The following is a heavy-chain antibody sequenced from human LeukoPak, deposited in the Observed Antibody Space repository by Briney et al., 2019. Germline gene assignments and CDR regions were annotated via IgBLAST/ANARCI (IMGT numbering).Heavy chain of an antibody. Sequence: GASVKVSCKVSGYILIELSMHWVRQAPGKGLEWMGGFDPEDGETIYAQKFQGRVTMTEDTSTDTAYMELSSLRSEDTAVYYCARCGRGAGAYYFDYWDQGTLVTVSS. CDR1: GYILIELS. CDR2: FDPEDGET. CDR3: ARCGRGAGAYYFDY. D-gene: IGHD2-21*01. V-gene: IGHV1-24*01. J-gene: IGHJ4*02.